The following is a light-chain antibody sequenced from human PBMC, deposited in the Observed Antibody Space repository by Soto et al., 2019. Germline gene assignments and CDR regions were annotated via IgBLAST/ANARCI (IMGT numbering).Light chain of an antibody. V-gene: IGLV2-14*01. CDR1: RSDIGDSNF. J-gene: IGLJ1*01. Sequence: PVSVSGSPGQSVTISCTGPRSDIGDSNFISWYQHSPGKAPRLLIYEVNNRPSGVSKRFSGSKAGNTASLTISGLLDDDEADYFCASFRSGTILVFGSGTKVTVL. CDR3: ASFRSGTILV. CDR2: EVN.